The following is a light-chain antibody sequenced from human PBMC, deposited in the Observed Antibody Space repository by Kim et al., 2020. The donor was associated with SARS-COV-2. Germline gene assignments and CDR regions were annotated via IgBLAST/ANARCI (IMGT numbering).Light chain of an antibody. J-gene: IGLJ3*02. CDR3: QAWDSSWV. CDR1: KLGDKY. Sequence: VPVSPGQPASIACSGDKLGDKYACWYQQKPGQSPVLVIYQDSKRPSGIPERVSGCNSGNTATLTISGTQAMDEADYYCQAWDSSWVFGGGTQLTVL. CDR2: QDS. V-gene: IGLV3-1*01.